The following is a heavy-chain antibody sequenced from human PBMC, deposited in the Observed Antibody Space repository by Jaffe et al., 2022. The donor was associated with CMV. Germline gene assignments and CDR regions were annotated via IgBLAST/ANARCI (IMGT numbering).Heavy chain of an antibody. D-gene: IGHD2-2*01. Sequence: QVQLQESGPGLVKPSQTLSLTCTVSGGSISSGGYYWSWIRQHPGKGLEWIGYIYYSGSTYYNPSLKSRVTISVDTSKNQFSLKLSSVTAADTAVYYCARVVGKVPAYYWYFDLWGRGTLVTVSS. CDR3: ARVVGKVPAYYWYFDL. CDR1: GGSISSGGYY. CDR2: IYYSGST. V-gene: IGHV4-31*03. J-gene: IGHJ2*01.